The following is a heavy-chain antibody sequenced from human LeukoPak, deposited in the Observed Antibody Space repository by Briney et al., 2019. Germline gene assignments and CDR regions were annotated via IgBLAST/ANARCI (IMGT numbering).Heavy chain of an antibody. CDR2: IRSKAYGGTT. CDR1: GFTFGDYA. J-gene: IGHJ5*02. D-gene: IGHD3-16*01. CDR3: AREIRRSNWFDP. Sequence: VGSLRLSCTASGFTFGDYAVSWVRQAPGKGLEWVGFIRSKAYGGTTEYAASVKGRFTISIDDSKTIAYLQMNSLKTEDTAVYYCAREIRRSNWFDPWGQGTLVTVPS. V-gene: IGHV3-49*04.